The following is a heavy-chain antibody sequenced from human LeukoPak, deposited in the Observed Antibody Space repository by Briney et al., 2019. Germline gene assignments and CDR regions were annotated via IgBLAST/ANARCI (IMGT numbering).Heavy chain of an antibody. D-gene: IGHD6-6*01. J-gene: IGHJ4*02. CDR3: AKDTYSSSPYYFDY. V-gene: IGHV3-23*01. CDR2: ISSGGST. Sequence: GGSLRLSCAASGFTFSSYAMTWVRQAPGKGLKWVSGISSGGSTYYADSVKGRFTISRDNSKNTLFLQMNSLRAEDTAVYYCAKDTYSSSPYYFDYWGQGTLVTVSS. CDR1: GFTFSSYA.